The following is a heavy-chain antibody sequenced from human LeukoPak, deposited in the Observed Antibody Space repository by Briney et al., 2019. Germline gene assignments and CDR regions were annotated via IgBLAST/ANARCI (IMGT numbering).Heavy chain of an antibody. CDR2: IIPIFGTT. D-gene: IGHD6-13*01. J-gene: IGHJ6*03. Sequence: GASVKVSCKASGGTFNSYAISWVRQAPGQGLEWMGGIIPIFGTTNYARKFRGRVTLTADKSTSTAYMELSSLRSEDTAVYYCARGGSRSIGSSSWYGEVGYYYYMDVWGKGTTVTVSS. CDR1: GGTFNSYA. V-gene: IGHV1-69*06. CDR3: ARGGSRSIGSSSWYGEVGYYYYMDV.